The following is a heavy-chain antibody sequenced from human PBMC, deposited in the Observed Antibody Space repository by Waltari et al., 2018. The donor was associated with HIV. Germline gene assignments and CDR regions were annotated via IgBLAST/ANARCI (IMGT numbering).Heavy chain of an antibody. CDR1: GGSISSGGYY. CDR2: IYYSGRT. D-gene: IGHD1-7*01. J-gene: IGHJ4*02. CDR3: ARESITGTTFGY. V-gene: IGHV4-31*03. Sequence: QVQLQESGPGLVKPSQTLSLTCTVSGGSISSGGYYWSWIRQHPGKGLEWIGYIYYSGRTYYSPSLKTRVTISVDMSKNQFSLKLSSVTAADTDVYYCARESITGTTFGYWGQGTLVTVSS.